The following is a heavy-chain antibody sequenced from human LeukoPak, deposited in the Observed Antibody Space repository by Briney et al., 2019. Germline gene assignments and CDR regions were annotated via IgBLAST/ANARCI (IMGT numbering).Heavy chain of an antibody. D-gene: IGHD1-14*01. Sequence: SETLSLTCSVSGASTSNYYWNWIRQPPGKGLEWIGILYHSGDTKYNPSLKSRVSISVDRSKNQFSLNLTSVTAADTAVYYCAKKAGGAFDVWGQGKLVIVSA. J-gene: IGHJ3*01. CDR1: GASTSNYY. CDR3: AKKAGGAFDV. CDR2: LYHSGDT. V-gene: IGHV4-59*08.